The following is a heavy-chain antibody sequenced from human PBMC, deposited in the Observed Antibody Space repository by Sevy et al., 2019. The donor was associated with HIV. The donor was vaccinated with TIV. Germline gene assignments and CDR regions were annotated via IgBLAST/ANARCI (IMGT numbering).Heavy chain of an antibody. J-gene: IGHJ6*02. CDR3: ARSEQQLVARDEYYYYYYGMDV. V-gene: IGHV1-3*01. CDR2: INAGNGNT. CDR1: GYTFTSYA. D-gene: IGHD6-13*01. Sequence: ASVKVSCKASGYTFTSYAMHWVRQAPGQGLEWMGWINAGNGNTKSSQKFQGRVTITRDTSASTAYMELSSLRSEDTAVYYCARSEQQLVARDEYYYYYYGMDVWGQGTTVTVSS.